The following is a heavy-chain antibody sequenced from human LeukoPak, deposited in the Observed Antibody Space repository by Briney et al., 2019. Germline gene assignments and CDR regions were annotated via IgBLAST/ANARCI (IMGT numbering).Heavy chain of an antibody. J-gene: IGHJ5*02. V-gene: IGHV4-59*12. CDR3: ARVLVGAAISSWFDP. D-gene: IGHD1-26*01. CDR1: GGSISSYY. Sequence: SETLSLTCTVSGGSISSYYWSWIRQPPGKGLEWIGSIYYSGSTYYNPSLKSRVTISVDTSKNQFSLKLSSVTAADTAVYYCARVLVGAAISSWFDPWGQGTLVTVSS. CDR2: IYYSGST.